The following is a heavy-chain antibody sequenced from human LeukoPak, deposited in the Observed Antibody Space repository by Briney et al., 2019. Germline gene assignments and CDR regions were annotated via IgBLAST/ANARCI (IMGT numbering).Heavy chain of an antibody. J-gene: IGHJ4*02. Sequence: SETPSLTCAVYGGSFSGYYWSWIRQPPGKGLEWIGEINHSGSTNYNPSLKSRVTISVDTSKNQFSLKLSSVTAADTAVYYCARGRRFSDYWGQGTLVTVSS. CDR1: GGSFSGYY. CDR3: ARGRRFSDY. CDR2: INHSGST. V-gene: IGHV4-34*01. D-gene: IGHD3-3*01.